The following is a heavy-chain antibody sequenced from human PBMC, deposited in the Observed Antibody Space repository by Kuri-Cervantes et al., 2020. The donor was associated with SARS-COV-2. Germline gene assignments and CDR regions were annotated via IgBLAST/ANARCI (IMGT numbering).Heavy chain of an antibody. V-gene: IGHV3-23*01. CDR2: IRGGGYTT. CDR1: GFTFSRYA. J-gene: IGHJ4*02. CDR3: AKDRGALDY. Sequence: GESLKISCAPSGFTFSRYAMIWVRQAPGKGLEWISAIRGGGYTTYYADSVKGRFTISRDNFKNTLYLQMNNLRAEDTAVYYCAKDRGALDYWGQGTLVTVSS. D-gene: IGHD1-26*01.